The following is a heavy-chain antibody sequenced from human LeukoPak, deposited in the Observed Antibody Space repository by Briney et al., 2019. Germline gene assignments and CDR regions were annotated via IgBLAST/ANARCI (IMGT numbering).Heavy chain of an antibody. CDR3: VQPTNYFDSGSPPFDY. V-gene: IGHV3-23*01. D-gene: IGHD3-10*01. J-gene: IGHJ4*02. CDR2: ISSSGGST. CDR1: GFTFSSYA. Sequence: GGSLRLSCAASGFTFSSYAMTWVRQAPGKGLEWVSSISSSGGSTYYADSVKGRFTISRDNSKNTLYLQMNSLRAEDTAVCYCVQPTNYFDSGSPPFDYWGQGTLVTVSS.